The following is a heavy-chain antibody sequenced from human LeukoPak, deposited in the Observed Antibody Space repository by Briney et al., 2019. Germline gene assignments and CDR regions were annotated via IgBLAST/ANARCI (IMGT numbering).Heavy chain of an antibody. V-gene: IGHV1-69*04. D-gene: IGHD2-21*01. Sequence: SVKVSCKASRGTFSKYAISWVRQAPGQGLEWMGRIIPILNITHYAQKFQGRVTIAADKSTSTAYMELSSLRSDDTAVYYCASGGGVHCGGNCALDYWGQGTLVTVSS. CDR3: ASGGGVHCGGNCALDY. CDR1: RGTFSKYA. J-gene: IGHJ4*02. CDR2: IIPILNIT.